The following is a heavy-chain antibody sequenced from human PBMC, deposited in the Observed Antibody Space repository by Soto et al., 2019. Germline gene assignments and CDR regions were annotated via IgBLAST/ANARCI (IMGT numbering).Heavy chain of an antibody. CDR2: IWYDGSNK. D-gene: IGHD3-3*01. CDR1: GFTFSSYG. Sequence: PGESLKISCAASGFTFSSYGMHWVRQAPGKGLEWVAVIWYDGSNKYYADSVKGRFTISRDNSKNTLYLQMNSLRAEDTAVYYCAREGYYDFWSGYSEGYYYGMDVWGQGTTVTVSS. V-gene: IGHV3-33*01. J-gene: IGHJ6*02. CDR3: AREGYYDFWSGYSEGYYYGMDV.